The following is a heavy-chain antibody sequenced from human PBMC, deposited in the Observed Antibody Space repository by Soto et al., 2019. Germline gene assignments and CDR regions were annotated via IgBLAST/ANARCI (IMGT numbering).Heavy chain of an antibody. Sequence: EVQLLESGGGLVQPEGSLRLSYAASGFTFSSHAMSWVRQAPGKGLEWVSAISYSGTTTYYAESVKGRFTISRDNSKNTLYLQMNSLRVEDTAIYYCAKRFTLFGEVKLSPDFDYWGQGTLVTVSS. V-gene: IGHV3-23*01. CDR2: ISYSGTTT. D-gene: IGHD3-3*01. J-gene: IGHJ4*02. CDR1: GFTFSSHA. CDR3: AKRFTLFGEVKLSPDFDY.